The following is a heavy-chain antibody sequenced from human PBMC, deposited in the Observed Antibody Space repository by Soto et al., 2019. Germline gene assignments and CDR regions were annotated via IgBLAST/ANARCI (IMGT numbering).Heavy chain of an antibody. CDR2: IYYSGST. V-gene: IGHV4-59*12. Sequence: SATLSLTCTVSGDSISTFYWRWLRQPPGKGLEWIGYIYYSGSTYYNPSLKSRVTISVDTSKNQFSLKLSSVTAADTAVYYCARAVGYSSSSGPFDYWGQGTLVTVSS. J-gene: IGHJ4*02. D-gene: IGHD6-6*01. CDR3: ARAVGYSSSSGPFDY. CDR1: GDSISTFY.